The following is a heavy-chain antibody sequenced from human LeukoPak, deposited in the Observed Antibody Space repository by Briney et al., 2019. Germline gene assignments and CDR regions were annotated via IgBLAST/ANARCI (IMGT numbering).Heavy chain of an antibody. D-gene: IGHD4-17*01. Sequence: SGGSLRLSCVASGFTFSSYGMHWVRQAPGKGLEWVTVISYDGSNKYYADSVKGRFTISRDNSKNTLYLQMNSLRAEDTAVYYCSYGDYGDWGQGTLVTVSS. J-gene: IGHJ4*02. CDR1: GFTFSSYG. CDR2: ISYDGSNK. CDR3: SYGDYGD. V-gene: IGHV3-30*03.